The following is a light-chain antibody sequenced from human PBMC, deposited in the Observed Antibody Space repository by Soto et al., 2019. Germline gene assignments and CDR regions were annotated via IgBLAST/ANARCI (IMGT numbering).Light chain of an antibody. V-gene: IGKV3-20*01. CDR1: QSVSSNY. J-gene: IGKJ4*01. CDR2: GAS. CDR3: QQSGKSFPLT. Sequence: EIVLTQSPGTLSLSPGERATLSCRASQSVSSNYLAWYQQKPGQAPKLLIYGASSRATGIPDRFSGSGSGTDFILTISRLEPEDFAMYYCQQSGKSFPLTFGGGTKLEI.